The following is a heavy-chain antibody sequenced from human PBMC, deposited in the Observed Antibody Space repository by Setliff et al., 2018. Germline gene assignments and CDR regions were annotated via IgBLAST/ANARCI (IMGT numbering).Heavy chain of an antibody. Sequence: GGSLRLSCVASGFTFSDYYMTWIRQAPGKGLEWVSYISRGGNTIYYADSVKGRFTISRDNARDSLFLQMSSLRAEDTAVYYCAREVVGAPSTFDIWGQGTMVTVSS. J-gene: IGHJ3*02. V-gene: IGHV3-11*04. CDR2: ISRGGNTI. CDR1: GFTFSDYY. D-gene: IGHD1-26*01. CDR3: AREVVGAPSTFDI.